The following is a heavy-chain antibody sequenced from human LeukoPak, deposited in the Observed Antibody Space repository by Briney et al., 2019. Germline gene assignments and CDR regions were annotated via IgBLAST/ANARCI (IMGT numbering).Heavy chain of an antibody. Sequence: PGRSLRLSCEASGFIFDDHGMSWVRQAPGKGLEWVSGINWNGGSTGYADSVKGRFTISRDNAKNSLYLQINSLRAEDTAFYYCAASSNYFFYYMDVWGKGTTVTVSS. D-gene: IGHD4-11*01. J-gene: IGHJ6*03. CDR1: GFIFDDHG. CDR2: INWNGGST. V-gene: IGHV3-20*04. CDR3: AASSNYFFYYMDV.